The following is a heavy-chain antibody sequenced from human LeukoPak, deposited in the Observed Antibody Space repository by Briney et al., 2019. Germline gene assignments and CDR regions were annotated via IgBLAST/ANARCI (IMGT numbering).Heavy chain of an antibody. CDR1: GFTFSDYY. CDR2: IYYSGST. J-gene: IGHJ6*03. CDR3: ARDIYGGNSRYYYYYMDV. Sequence: GSLRLSCAASGFTFSDYYMSWIRQPPGKGLEWIGSIYYSGSTYYNPSLKSRVTISVDTSKNQFSLKLSSVTAADTAVYYCARDIYGGNSRYYYYYMDVWGKGTTVTVSS. D-gene: IGHD4-23*01. V-gene: IGHV4-38-2*02.